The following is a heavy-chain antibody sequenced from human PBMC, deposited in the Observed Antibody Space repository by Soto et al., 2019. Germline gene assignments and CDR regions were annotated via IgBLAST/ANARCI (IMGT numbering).Heavy chain of an antibody. CDR3: VRRPAAGFGYYFDS. CDR2: FGASGGAA. V-gene: IGHV3-23*01. J-gene: IGHJ4*02. CDR1: GFTFSSYA. Sequence: EVQLLASGGGLVPPGGSLRLSCAASGFTFSSYAMSWVRQAPGRGLEWVSGFGASGGAAYYADSVKGRFAISRDNSKNTLFLEMNSLGGDDTAIYYCVRRPAAGFGYYFDSWGQGTLVTVSS. D-gene: IGHD6-13*01.